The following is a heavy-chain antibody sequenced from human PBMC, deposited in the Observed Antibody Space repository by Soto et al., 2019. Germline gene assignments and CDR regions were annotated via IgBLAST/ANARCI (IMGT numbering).Heavy chain of an antibody. D-gene: IGHD2-15*01. CDR2: IKSKTDGGTT. J-gene: IGHJ6*03. V-gene: IGHV3-15*01. Sequence: GGSLRLSCAASGFTFSNAWMSWVRQAPGKGLEWVGRIKSKTDGGTTDYAAPVKGRFTISRDDSKNTLYLQMNSLKTEDTAVYYCTTDHSSFYYYYMDVWGKGTTVTVSS. CDR1: GFTFSNAW. CDR3: TTDHSSFYYYYMDV.